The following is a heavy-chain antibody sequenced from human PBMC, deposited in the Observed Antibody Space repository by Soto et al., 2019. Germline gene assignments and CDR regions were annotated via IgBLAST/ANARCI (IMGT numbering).Heavy chain of an antibody. Sequence: EVQLVESGGGLIQPGGSPRLSCAASGFTVSSNYMSWVRQAPGKGLEWVSVIYSGGSTYHADSVKGRFTISRDNSKNTLYLQMNSLRAEDTAVYYCVRLSRYYYGMDVWGQGTTVTVSS. CDR1: GFTVSSNY. V-gene: IGHV3-53*01. CDR3: VRLSRYYYGMDV. CDR2: IYSGGST. J-gene: IGHJ6*02.